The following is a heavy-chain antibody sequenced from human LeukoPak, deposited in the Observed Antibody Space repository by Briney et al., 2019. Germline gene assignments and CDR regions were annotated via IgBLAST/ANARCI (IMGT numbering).Heavy chain of an antibody. CDR3: AKDLEMATNQYGMDV. CDR1: GFTFSGYG. V-gene: IGHV3-30*18. CDR2: ISYDGSNK. D-gene: IGHD5-12*01. Sequence: GGSLRLSCAASGFTFSGYGMHWVRQAPGKGLEWVAVISYDGSNKYYADSVKGRFTISRDNSKNTLYLQMNSLRAEDTAVYYCAKDLEMATNQYGMDVWGQGTTVTVSS. J-gene: IGHJ6*02.